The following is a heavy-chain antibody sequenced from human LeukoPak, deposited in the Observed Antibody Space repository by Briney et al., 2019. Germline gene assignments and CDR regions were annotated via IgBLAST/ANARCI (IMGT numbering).Heavy chain of an antibody. V-gene: IGHV4-34*01. CDR3: ARPVWRRGLFDY. CDR1: GGSFSGYY. J-gene: IGHJ4*02. D-gene: IGHD2-8*01. CDR2: INHSGST. Sequence: SETLSLTCAVYGGSFSGYYWSWIRQPPGKGLEWIGEINHSGSTNYNPSLKSRVTISVDTSKNQFSLKLSSVTAADTAVYYCARPVWRRGLFDYWGQGTLVTVSS.